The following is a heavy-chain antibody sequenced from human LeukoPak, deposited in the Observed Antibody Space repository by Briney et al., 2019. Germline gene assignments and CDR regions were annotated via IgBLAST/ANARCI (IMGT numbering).Heavy chain of an antibody. CDR1: GYSLTELS. D-gene: IGHD2-15*01. CDR3: ATAKVFCSGGGCRNYYFGY. Sequence: ASVKVSCKFSGYSLTELSMHLVRQAPGRGLEWMGGFDPEDGETIYAQKFQGRVTMTEDTSTDTAYMELSSLRSEDTAVYYCATAKVFCSGGGCRNYYFGYWGQGTLVTVSS. V-gene: IGHV1-24*01. J-gene: IGHJ4*02. CDR2: FDPEDGET.